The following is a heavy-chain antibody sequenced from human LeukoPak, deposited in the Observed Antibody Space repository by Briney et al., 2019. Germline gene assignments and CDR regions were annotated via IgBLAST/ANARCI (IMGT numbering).Heavy chain of an antibody. CDR1: GDSISSDGHS. V-gene: IGHV4-30-4*07. D-gene: IGHD1-26*01. Sequence: TSETLSLTCGVSGDSISSDGHSWSWIRQPPGKGLEWVGYIYHSGAAYHNPSLKSRLALSVDTSNNQFSLRLRSVTAADTAVYYCVRGVGGEYFYFDRWGQGALVTVSA. CDR2: IYHSGAA. CDR3: VRGVGGEYFYFDR. J-gene: IGHJ4*02.